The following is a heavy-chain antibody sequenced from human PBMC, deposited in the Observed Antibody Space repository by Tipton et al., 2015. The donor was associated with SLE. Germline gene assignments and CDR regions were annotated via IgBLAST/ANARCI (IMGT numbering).Heavy chain of an antibody. D-gene: IGHD1-26*01. J-gene: IGHJ3*02. CDR2: IRYDGSNK. Sequence: GSLRLSCAASGFTFSSYGMHWVRQAPGKGLEWVAFIRYDGSNKYYADSVKGRFTISRDNSKNTLYLQMNSLRAEDTAVYYCARVIVGATGAFDIWGQGTMVTVSS. CDR1: GFTFSSYG. CDR3: ARVIVGATGAFDI. V-gene: IGHV3-30*02.